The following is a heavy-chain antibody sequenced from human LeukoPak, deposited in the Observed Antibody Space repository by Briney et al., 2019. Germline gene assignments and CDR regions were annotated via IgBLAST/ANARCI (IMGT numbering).Heavy chain of an antibody. J-gene: IGHJ6*02. CDR2: INHSGST. CDR1: GGSFSGYY. V-gene: IGHV4-34*01. Sequence: SETLSLTCAVYGGSFSGYYWSWVRQPPGKGLEWIGEINHSGSTNYNPSLKSRVTISVDTSKNQFSLKLSSVTAADTAVYYCAAVYCSSTSCYVDYYYYYGMDVWGQGTTVTVSS. D-gene: IGHD2-2*01. CDR3: AAVYCSSTSCYVDYYYYYGMDV.